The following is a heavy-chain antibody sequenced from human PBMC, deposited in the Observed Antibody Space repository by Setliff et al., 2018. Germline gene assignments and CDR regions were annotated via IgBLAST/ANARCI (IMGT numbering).Heavy chain of an antibody. Sequence: VSCKASGYAFSDYGVTWVRQAPGQGLEWVGWISPHTGNTYYAPNFEGRVSLTTDTSTSTAYMEVKSLTSDDTAVYYCARLVRYCTRTSCQRTPGAEYWGQGTLVTVSS. J-gene: IGHJ4*02. CDR2: ISPHTGNT. CDR3: ARLVRYCTRTSCQRTPGAEY. CDR1: GYAFSDYG. D-gene: IGHD2-2*01. V-gene: IGHV1-18*01.